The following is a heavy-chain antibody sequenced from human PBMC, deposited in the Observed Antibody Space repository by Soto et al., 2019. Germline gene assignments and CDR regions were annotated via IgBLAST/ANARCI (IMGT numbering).Heavy chain of an antibody. Sequence: QITLKESGPTLVRPAQTLTLTCDFSGFSLTSSHMGVAWIRQPPGKALEWLALIYWDDDNRYSPSLKNRLAISKDTSRNHVVLTITTVDPVDTATYFCAHAGDYDMFTFDPWGPGTMVTVSS. CDR2: IYWDDDN. D-gene: IGHD4-17*01. CDR3: AHAGDYDMFTFDP. CDR1: GFSLTSSHMG. V-gene: IGHV2-5*02. J-gene: IGHJ5*02.